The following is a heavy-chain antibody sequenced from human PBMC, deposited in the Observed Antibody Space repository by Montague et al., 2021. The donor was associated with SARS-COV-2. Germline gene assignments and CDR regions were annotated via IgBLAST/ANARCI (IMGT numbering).Heavy chain of an antibody. J-gene: IGHJ4*02. CDR2: IFYRGTT. D-gene: IGHD2-2*01. Sequence: SETLSLTCTVSGDSLTYFYWRWIRQYPGKGLEWIGNIFYRGTTNYNPSLKSRVTISVDTSKNQFSLNLTSVTAADTAVYYCVRGATRTFDYWGQGTLVTVSS. V-gene: IGHV4-59*01. CDR3: VRGATRTFDY. CDR1: GDSLTYFY.